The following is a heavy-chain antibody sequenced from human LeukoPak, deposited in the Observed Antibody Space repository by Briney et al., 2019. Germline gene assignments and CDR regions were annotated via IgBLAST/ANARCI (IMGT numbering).Heavy chain of an antibody. CDR3: ASGGIAADLDY. CDR1: GGSFSGYY. V-gene: IGHV4-31*11. J-gene: IGHJ4*02. D-gene: IGHD6-13*01. Sequence: SETLSLTCAVYGGSFSGYYWSWIRQHPGKGLEWIGYIYYSGSTYYNPSLKSRVTISVDTSKNQFSLKLSSVTAADTAVYYCASGGIAADLDYWGQGTLVTVSS. CDR2: IYYSGST.